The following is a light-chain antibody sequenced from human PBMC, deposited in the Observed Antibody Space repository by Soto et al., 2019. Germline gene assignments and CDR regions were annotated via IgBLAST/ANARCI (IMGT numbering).Light chain of an antibody. CDR3: QQYYSWPYT. J-gene: IGKJ2*01. Sequence: EIVMTQSPATLSVSPGESVTLSCRASQSVSSTLAWYQQKFGQAPRLLIYGASTGATGIPARFSGYGSGTEFTLTISSRQSEDFAVYYYQQYYSWPYTFGQGTKLEIK. V-gene: IGKV3-15*01. CDR1: QSVSST. CDR2: GAS.